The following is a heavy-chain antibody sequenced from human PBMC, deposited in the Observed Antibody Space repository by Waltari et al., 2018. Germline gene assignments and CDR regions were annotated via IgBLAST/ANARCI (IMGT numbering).Heavy chain of an antibody. V-gene: IGHV1-2*02. Sequence: YIHWERRAPGQRLGLMEWISPKTCGTKYGQKFQDSVTLTTDTSISTAYMFLTSLRSDDTAVYYCARGGGRWVFYDYWGQGTLVTVSS. CDR2: ISPKTCGT. CDR1: Y. J-gene: IGHJ4*02. CDR3: ARGGGRWVFYDY. D-gene: IGHD1-26*01.